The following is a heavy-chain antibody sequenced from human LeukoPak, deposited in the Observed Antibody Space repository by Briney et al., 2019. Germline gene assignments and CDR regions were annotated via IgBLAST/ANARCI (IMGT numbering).Heavy chain of an antibody. CDR1: GGSISSGGYY. Sequence: SQTLSLTCTVSGGSISSGGYYWSWIRQHPGKGLEWIGYIYYSGSTYYNPSLKSRVTIPVDTSKNQFSLKLSSVTAADTAVYYCARELQLRGIFDYFDYWGQGTLVTVSS. V-gene: IGHV4-31*03. D-gene: IGHD5-24*01. CDR2: IYYSGST. J-gene: IGHJ4*02. CDR3: ARELQLRGIFDYFDY.